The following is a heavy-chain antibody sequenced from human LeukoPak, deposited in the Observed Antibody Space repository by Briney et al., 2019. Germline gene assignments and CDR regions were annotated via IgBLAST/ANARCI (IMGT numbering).Heavy chain of an antibody. D-gene: IGHD2-15*01. J-gene: IGHJ4*02. V-gene: IGHV3-23*01. CDR1: GFTFTSYA. CDR2: ISAGGENT. Sequence: GGSLRLSCAASGFTFTSYAMSWVRQAPGKGLEWVSAISAGGENTDYADSVKGRFTISRDNSKNTLYLQVNSLRAEDTAAYYCARGWEWWEYWGQGTLVTVSS. CDR3: ARGWEWWEY.